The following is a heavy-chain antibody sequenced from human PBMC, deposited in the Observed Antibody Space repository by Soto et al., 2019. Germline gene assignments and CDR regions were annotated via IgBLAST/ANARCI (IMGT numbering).Heavy chain of an antibody. CDR3: ARDNQVYYYDSSGYYYVAEFDY. J-gene: IGHJ4*02. V-gene: IGHV3-74*01. D-gene: IGHD3-22*01. CDR1: GFTFSSYW. CDR2: INSDGSST. Sequence: GGSLRLSCAASGFTFSSYWMHWVRQAPGKGLVWVSRINSDGSSTSYADSVKGRFTISRDNAKNTLYLQMNSLRAEDTAVYYCARDNQVYYYDSSGYYYVAEFDYWGQGTLVTVS.